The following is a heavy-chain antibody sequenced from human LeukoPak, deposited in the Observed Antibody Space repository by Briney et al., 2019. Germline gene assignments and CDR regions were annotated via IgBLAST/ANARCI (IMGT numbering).Heavy chain of an antibody. J-gene: IGHJ4*02. V-gene: IGHV3-23*01. CDR2: ISASGGST. Sequence: GGSLRLSCEASGFSFSKFDMNWVRQAPGKGLEWVSGISASGGSTYYADSVRGRFTISRDNSKNTLYLQMNSLRAEDTAVYYCHLAGGYISLPLDYWGQGTLVTVSS. D-gene: IGHD5-12*01. CDR3: HLAGGYISLPLDY. CDR1: GFSFSKFD.